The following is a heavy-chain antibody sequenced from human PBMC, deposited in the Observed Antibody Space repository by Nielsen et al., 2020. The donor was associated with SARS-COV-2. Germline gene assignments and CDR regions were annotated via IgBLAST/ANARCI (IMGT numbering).Heavy chain of an antibody. J-gene: IGHJ4*02. Sequence: GESLKISCAASGFTFSDYYMSWIRQAPGKGLEWVSYISSSSSYTNYADSVKGRFTISRDNAKNSLYLQMNSLRAEDTAVYYCARGGSDYDFWSGYSLPDYWGQGTLVTVSS. CDR3: ARGGSDYDFWSGYSLPDY. CDR2: ISSSSSYT. D-gene: IGHD3-3*01. CDR1: GFTFSDYY. V-gene: IGHV3-11*05.